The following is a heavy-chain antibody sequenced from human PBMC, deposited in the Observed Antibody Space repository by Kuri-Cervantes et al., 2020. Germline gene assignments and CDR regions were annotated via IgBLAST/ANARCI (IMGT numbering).Heavy chain of an antibody. CDR3: ARDFPKRNYYDSSGYSL. Sequence: ASVKVSCKASGYTFTSYDINWVRQATGQGLEWMGWMNPNSGNTGYAQKFRGRVTITTDESTSTAYMELSSLRSEDTAVYYCARDFPKRNYYDSSGYSLWGQGTLVTVSS. D-gene: IGHD3-22*01. J-gene: IGHJ4*02. V-gene: IGHV1-8*03. CDR2: MNPNSGNT. CDR1: GYTFTSYD.